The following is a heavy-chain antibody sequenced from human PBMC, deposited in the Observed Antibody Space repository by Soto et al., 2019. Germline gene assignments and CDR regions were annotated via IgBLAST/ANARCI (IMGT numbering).Heavy chain of an antibody. V-gene: IGHV3-23*01. CDR1: GFTFSSYA. J-gene: IGHJ4*02. Sequence: GGSLRLSCAASGFTFSSYAISWLRHAQEKGLEWVSAISGSGVSTYYADSVKGRFTISRGTSKNTLYLQMASLRAEDTALYYFAKHPPPPDDSGSYTIFDRWRQGTLVT. CDR2: ISGSGVST. D-gene: IGHD3-22*01. CDR3: AKHPPPPDDSGSYTIFDR.